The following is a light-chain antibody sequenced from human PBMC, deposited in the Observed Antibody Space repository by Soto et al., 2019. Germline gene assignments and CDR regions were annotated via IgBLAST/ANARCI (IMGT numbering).Light chain of an antibody. V-gene: IGLV1-44*01. CDR3: ATWDDSLNGYV. CDR2: SNN. Sequence: QSVLTQPPSASESPGQRVTISCSGSSSNVGSNAVNWYQQLPGTAPTLLIYSNNERLSGVPDRFSGSKSGTSASLGISGLQSEDEADYYCATWDDSLNGYVFGTGTKVTVL. J-gene: IGLJ1*01. CDR1: SSNVGSNA.